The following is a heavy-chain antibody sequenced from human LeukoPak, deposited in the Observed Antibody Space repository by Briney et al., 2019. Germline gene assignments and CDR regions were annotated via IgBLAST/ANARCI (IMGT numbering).Heavy chain of an antibody. CDR3: ARGAYSGYDWPLFDY. D-gene: IGHD5-12*01. CDR2: IYYSGIT. Sequence: PSETLSLTCTVSGGSISSYYWSWIRQSPGKGLEWIGYIYYSGITNYNPSLKNRGTISLDTSKNQFSLKLSSVTAADTAVYYCARGAYSGYDWPLFDYWGQGTLVTVSS. V-gene: IGHV4-59*01. J-gene: IGHJ4*02. CDR1: GGSISSYY.